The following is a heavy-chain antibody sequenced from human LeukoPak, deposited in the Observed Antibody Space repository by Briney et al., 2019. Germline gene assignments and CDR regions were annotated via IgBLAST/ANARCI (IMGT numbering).Heavy chain of an antibody. CDR3: AKCYGDYVRYFQH. D-gene: IGHD4-17*01. CDR1: GFTFSSYG. CDR2: IWYDGSNK. Sequence: PGRSLRLSXAASGFTFSSYGMHWVRQAPGKGLEWVAVIWYDGSNKYYADSVKGRFTISRDNSKNTLYLQMNSLRAEDTAVYYCAKCYGDYVRYFQHWGQGTLVTVSS. V-gene: IGHV3-33*06. J-gene: IGHJ1*01.